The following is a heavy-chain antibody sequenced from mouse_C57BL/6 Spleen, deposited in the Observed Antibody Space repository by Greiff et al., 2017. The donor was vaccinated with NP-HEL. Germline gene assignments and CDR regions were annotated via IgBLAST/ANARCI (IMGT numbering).Heavy chain of an antibody. CDR1: GYAFSSSW. CDR3: AREDYGSSDFAY. D-gene: IGHD1-1*01. CDR2: IYPGDGDT. V-gene: IGHV1-82*01. J-gene: IGHJ3*01. Sequence: VQLQQSGPELVKPGASVKISCKASGYAFSSSWMNWVKQRPGKGLEWIGRIYPGDGDTNYNGKFKGKATLTADKSSSTAYMQLSSLTSEDSAVYVCAREDYGSSDFAYWGQGTLVTVSA.